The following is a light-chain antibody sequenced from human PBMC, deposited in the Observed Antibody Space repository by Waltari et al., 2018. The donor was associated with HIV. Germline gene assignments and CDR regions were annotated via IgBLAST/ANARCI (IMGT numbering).Light chain of an antibody. Sequence: QSALTQPRSVSGSPGQSVTISCTGTSSDVGGYKYVPWYQQHPGQAPKLMSYDVSKRPSGGPDRFSGAKSGNTASLTISGLQAEDEADYYCCSYAGSYTVVFGGGTKLTVL. CDR1: SSDVGGYKY. V-gene: IGLV2-11*01. CDR2: DVS. CDR3: CSYAGSYTVV. J-gene: IGLJ3*02.